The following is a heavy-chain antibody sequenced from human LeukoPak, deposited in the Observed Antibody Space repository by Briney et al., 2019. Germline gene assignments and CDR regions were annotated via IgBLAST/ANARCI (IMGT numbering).Heavy chain of an antibody. J-gene: IGHJ3*02. Sequence: PGGSLRLSCAASGFTFSSYSMNWVRQAPGKGLEWVSSISSSSSYIHYADSVKGRFTISRDNAKNSLYLQMNSLRAEDTAVYYCAVLEYGGSIDAFDIWGQGTMVTVSS. CDR2: ISSSSSYI. D-gene: IGHD3-3*01. CDR1: GFTFSSYS. V-gene: IGHV3-21*01. CDR3: AVLEYGGSIDAFDI.